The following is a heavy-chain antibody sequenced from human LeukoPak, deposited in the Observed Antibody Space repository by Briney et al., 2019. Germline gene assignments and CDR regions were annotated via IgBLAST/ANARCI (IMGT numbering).Heavy chain of an antibody. CDR2: INWNSDTR. CDR1: GFAFHNYA. CDR3: AKDTGGNGAYFYAMDV. V-gene: IGHV3-9*01. J-gene: IGHJ6*02. Sequence: GGSLRLSCVGSGFAFHNYAMHWVRRPPGKGLEWGSAINWNSDTRAYADSVKGRFTISRDRARNSLYLQMDSLRPEDTALYYCAKDTGGNGAYFYAMDVWGQGTSVTVSS. D-gene: IGHD4-23*01.